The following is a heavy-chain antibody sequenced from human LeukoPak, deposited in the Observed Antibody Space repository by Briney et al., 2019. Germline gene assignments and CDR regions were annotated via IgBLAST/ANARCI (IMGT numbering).Heavy chain of an antibody. J-gene: IGHJ6*02. Sequence: ASVKVSCKISGFGLSVLSIHWMRQAPGKGLEWMGGFDPEDGETIYAQKFQGRVTMTEDTSTDTAYMELSSLRSEDTAVYYCATGYSSSWYRSGYYYYGMDVWGQGTTVTVSS. CDR1: GFGLSVLS. V-gene: IGHV1-24*01. D-gene: IGHD6-13*01. CDR3: ATGYSSSWYRSGYYYYGMDV. CDR2: FDPEDGET.